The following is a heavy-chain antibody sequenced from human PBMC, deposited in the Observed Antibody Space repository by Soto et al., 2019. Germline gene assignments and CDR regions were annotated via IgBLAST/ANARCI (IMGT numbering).Heavy chain of an antibody. V-gene: IGHV1-69*06. CDR3: ARGYGSGSYYQVPPAGVFDI. CDR1: GYTFSSYA. D-gene: IGHD3-10*01. J-gene: IGHJ3*02. Sequence: SVKVSCKASGYTFSSYAISWVRQAPGQGLEWMGGIIPIFGTANYAQKFQGRVTITADKSTSTAYMELSSLRSEDTAVYYCARGYGSGSYYQVPPAGVFDIWGQGPMVTV. CDR2: IIPIFGTA.